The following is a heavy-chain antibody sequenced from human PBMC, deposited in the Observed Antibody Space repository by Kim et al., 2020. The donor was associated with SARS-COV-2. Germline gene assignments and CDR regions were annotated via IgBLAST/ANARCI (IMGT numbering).Heavy chain of an antibody. CDR1: GFTFSSYW. D-gene: IGHD3-10*01. V-gene: IGHV3-7*01. CDR3: ARESPSYYGSGSYYNADYYGMDV. Sequence: LSLTCAASGFTFSSYWMSWVRHAPGKGLERVANIKQDGSEKYYVDSVKDRFTISRYNAKNSLYLQMNSLRAEDTAVYYCARESPSYYGSGSYYNADYYGMDVWGQGTKVTVSS. J-gene: IGHJ6*02. CDR2: IKQDGSEK.